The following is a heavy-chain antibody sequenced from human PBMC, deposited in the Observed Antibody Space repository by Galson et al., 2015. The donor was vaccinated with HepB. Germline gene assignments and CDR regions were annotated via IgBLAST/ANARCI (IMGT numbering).Heavy chain of an antibody. Sequence: SVKVSCKASGGTFSSYAISWVRQAPGQGLEWMGGIIPIFGTANYAQKFQGRVTITADKSTSTAYMELSSLRSEDTAVYYCARSVGYCSGGSCYPDLVWFDPWGQGTLVTVSS. CDR2: IIPIFGTA. D-gene: IGHD2-15*01. CDR1: GGTFSSYA. J-gene: IGHJ5*02. CDR3: ARSVGYCSGGSCYPDLVWFDP. V-gene: IGHV1-69*06.